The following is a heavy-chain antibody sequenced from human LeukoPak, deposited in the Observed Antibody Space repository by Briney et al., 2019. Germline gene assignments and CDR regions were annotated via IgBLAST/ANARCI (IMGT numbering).Heavy chain of an antibody. Sequence: ASVTVSCKASGYTFTGYYMHWVRQAPGQGLEWMGWINPNSGGTNYAQKFQGRVTMTRDTSISTAYMELSRLRSDDTAVYYCARATYYYDSSGPGDVWGQGTTVTVSS. V-gene: IGHV1-2*02. CDR1: GYTFTGYY. CDR2: INPNSGGT. CDR3: ARATYYYDSSGPGDV. J-gene: IGHJ6*02. D-gene: IGHD3-22*01.